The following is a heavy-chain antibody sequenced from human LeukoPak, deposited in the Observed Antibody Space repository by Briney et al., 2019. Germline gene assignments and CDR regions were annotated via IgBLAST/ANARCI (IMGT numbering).Heavy chain of an antibody. Sequence: SETLSLTCTVSGGSLSSGDYYWRWLRQHPGTGLEWIGYIYYSGSTYYNPSLESRVTISVDTSKNQFSLKLSSVTAADTAVYYCARVDYYGSGNYFDYWGQGTLVTVSS. J-gene: IGHJ4*02. CDR3: ARVDYYGSGNYFDY. CDR2: IYYSGST. CDR1: GGSLSSGDYY. V-gene: IGHV4-31*03. D-gene: IGHD3-10*01.